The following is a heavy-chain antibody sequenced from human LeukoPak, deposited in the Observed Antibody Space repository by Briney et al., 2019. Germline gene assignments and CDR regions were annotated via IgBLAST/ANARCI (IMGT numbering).Heavy chain of an antibody. CDR2: LYNNGST. V-gene: IGHV4-4*07. D-gene: IGHD3-16*01. CDR1: GGSLWSFY. Sequence: PSETPSLTCTVSGGSLWSFYWSWLRQPAGKGLEWFGRLYNNGSTNYSPSLKSRVIMSFDPSKNQFSLKLNSVTAADTAFYYCVRDRGLGRGFDPWGQGTMVTVSS. CDR3: VRDRGLGRGFDP. J-gene: IGHJ5*02.